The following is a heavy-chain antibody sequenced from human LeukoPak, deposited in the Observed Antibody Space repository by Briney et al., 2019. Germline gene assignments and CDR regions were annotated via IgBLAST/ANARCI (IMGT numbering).Heavy chain of an antibody. CDR3: ARGTGSHSRVFDY. CDR1: GLRFDDYA. V-gene: IGHV3-43D*04. D-gene: IGHD3-10*01. J-gene: IGHJ4*02. Sequence: LAGGSLRLSCAASGLRFDDYAMHWVRQARGKGVEGVTHIRWDGANTYHADSVDTQFHMSRDNSKISLYLQMNSLSHEDTDLYFCARGTGSHSRVFDYWGQRTLVTVSS. CDR2: IRWDGANT.